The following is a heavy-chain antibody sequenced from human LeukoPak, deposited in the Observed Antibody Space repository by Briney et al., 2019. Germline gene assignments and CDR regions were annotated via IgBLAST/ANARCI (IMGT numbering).Heavy chain of an antibody. CDR1: GFTFSSYA. D-gene: IGHD3-22*01. CDR2: ISGSGGST. CDR3: ARGPYDSSGYYLVYYYYGMDV. Sequence: GGSLRLSCAASGFTFSSYAMSWVRQAPGKGLEWVSAISGSGGSTYYADSVKGRFTTSRDNSKNTLYLQMNSLRAEDTAVYYCARGPYDSSGYYLVYYYYGMDVWGQGTTVTVSS. J-gene: IGHJ6*02. V-gene: IGHV3-23*01.